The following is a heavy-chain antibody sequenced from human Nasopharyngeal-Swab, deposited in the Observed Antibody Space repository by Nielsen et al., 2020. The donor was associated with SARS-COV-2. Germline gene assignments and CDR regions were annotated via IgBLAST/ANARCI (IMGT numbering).Heavy chain of an antibody. Sequence: LSLTCAASGFTFSSYGMHWVRQAPGKGLEWVAVIWYDGSNKYYADSVKGRFTIPRDNSKNTLYLQMNSLRAEDTAVYYCAREGIVGATTGLDYWGQGTLVTVSS. J-gene: IGHJ4*02. CDR2: IWYDGSNK. CDR3: AREGIVGATTGLDY. CDR1: GFTFSSYG. V-gene: IGHV3-33*01. D-gene: IGHD1-26*01.